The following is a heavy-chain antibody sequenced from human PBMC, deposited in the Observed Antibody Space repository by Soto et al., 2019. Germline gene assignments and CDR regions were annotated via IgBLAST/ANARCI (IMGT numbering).Heavy chain of an antibody. CDR3: ARSAVSGYSYGLTGY. CDR1: GYTFTSYY. Sequence: VASVKVSCKASGYTFTSYYMHWVRQAPGQGLEWMGIINPSGGSTSYAQKFQGRVTMTRDTSTSTVYMELSSLRSEDTAVYYCARSAVSGYSYGLTGYWGQGTLVTVSS. V-gene: IGHV1-46*01. J-gene: IGHJ4*02. D-gene: IGHD5-18*01. CDR2: INPSGGST.